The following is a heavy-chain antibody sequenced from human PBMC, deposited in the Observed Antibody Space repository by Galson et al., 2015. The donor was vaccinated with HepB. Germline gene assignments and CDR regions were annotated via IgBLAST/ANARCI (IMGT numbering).Heavy chain of an antibody. CDR2: ISSSSSYT. D-gene: IGHD5-18*01. J-gene: IGHJ4*02. V-gene: IGHV3-11*03. CDR1: GFTFSDYY. CDR3: ASTQTRIQLWSTPFDY. Sequence: SLRLSCAASGFTFSDYYMSWIRQAPGEGLEWVSYISSSSSYTNYADSVKGRFTISRENAKNSLYLQMNSLRAEDAAVYYCASTQTRIQLWSTPFDYWGQGTLVTVSS.